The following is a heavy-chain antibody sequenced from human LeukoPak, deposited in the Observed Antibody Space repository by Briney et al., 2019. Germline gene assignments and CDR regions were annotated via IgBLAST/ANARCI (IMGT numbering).Heavy chain of an antibody. D-gene: IGHD5-12*01. CDR2: INAGNGNT. Sequence: GASVKVSCKASGYTFTSYAMHWVRQAPGQRLEWMGWINAGNGNTKYSQKFQGRVIITRDTSASTAYMELSSLRSEDTAVYYCARDLLVATRPLHYWGQGTLVTVSS. J-gene: IGHJ4*02. CDR3: ARDLLVATRPLHY. V-gene: IGHV1-3*01. CDR1: GYTFTSYA.